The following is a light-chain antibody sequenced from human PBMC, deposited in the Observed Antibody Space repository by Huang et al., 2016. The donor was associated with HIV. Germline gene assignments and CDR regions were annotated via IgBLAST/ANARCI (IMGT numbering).Light chain of an antibody. CDR1: QSVNIN. Sequence: EIVMTQSPATLSVSPGERATLSCRASQSVNINLAWYQQKPGLAPRLLIYGASARATGIPARFSGSWSGTEFTLTISSLQSEDFAVYYCQQYNNWPPATFGQGTKLEIK. CDR2: GAS. V-gene: IGKV3D-15*01. CDR3: QQYNNWPPAT. J-gene: IGKJ2*01.